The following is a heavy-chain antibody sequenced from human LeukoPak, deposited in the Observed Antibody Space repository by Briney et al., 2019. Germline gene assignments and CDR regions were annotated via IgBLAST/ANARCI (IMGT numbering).Heavy chain of an antibody. J-gene: IGHJ4*02. CDR3: ASGKETSMAQGY. CDR2: IYSGGSI. V-gene: IGHV3-53*01. Sequence: GGSLRLSCAVSGFTVSSNYMTWVRQAPGKGLEWVSVIYSGGSIYYADSVKGRFTISRDISKNTVDLQLNSRRAEDTAVYYCASGKETSMAQGYWGQGTLVTVSS. CDR1: GFTVSSNY. D-gene: IGHD5-18*01.